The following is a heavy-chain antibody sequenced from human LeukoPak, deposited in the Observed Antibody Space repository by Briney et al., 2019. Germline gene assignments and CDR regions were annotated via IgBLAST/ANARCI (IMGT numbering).Heavy chain of an antibody. J-gene: IGHJ5*02. D-gene: IGHD2-15*01. CDR1: GLSLGIYD. V-gene: IGHV3-21*01. Sequence: PGGSLRLSCAASGLSLGIYDMVWVRQAPGKGLEWIASTGLSSSYIGYVDPVKGRFTISRDNGENSVYLQMNSLRAEDTAVYFCARERSYCSGATCSLDLWGQGTLVTVSS. CDR3: ARERSYCSGATCSLDL. CDR2: TGLSSSYI.